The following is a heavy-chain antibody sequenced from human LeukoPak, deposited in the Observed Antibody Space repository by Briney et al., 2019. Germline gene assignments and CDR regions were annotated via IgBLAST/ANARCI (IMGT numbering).Heavy chain of an antibody. V-gene: IGHV3-11*01. Sequence: GGSLRLSCAASGFTFSDYYMSWIRQAPGKGLEWISYISSTGSNIYYADSVKGRFTISRDNAKNSLYLQMNSLRAEDTAVYYCAKDLLVGGIAYFDHWGQGTLVTVSS. J-gene: IGHJ4*02. D-gene: IGHD6-13*01. CDR1: GFTFSDYY. CDR2: ISSTGSNI. CDR3: AKDLLVGGIAYFDH.